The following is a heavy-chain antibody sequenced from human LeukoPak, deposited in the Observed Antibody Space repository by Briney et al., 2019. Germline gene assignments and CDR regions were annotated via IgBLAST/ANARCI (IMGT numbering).Heavy chain of an antibody. CDR2: IYTSGST. CDR3: ARDASGWSRDY. D-gene: IGHD6-19*01. J-gene: IGHJ4*02. Sequence: GGSLRLSCAASGFTVSNYYMSWVRQAPGQGLEWVSVIYTSGSTYDADSVRGRFTISRDKSKNTLYLQMNSLRAEDTAVYYCARDASGWSRDYWGQGTLVTVSS. V-gene: IGHV3-66*01. CDR1: GFTVSNYY.